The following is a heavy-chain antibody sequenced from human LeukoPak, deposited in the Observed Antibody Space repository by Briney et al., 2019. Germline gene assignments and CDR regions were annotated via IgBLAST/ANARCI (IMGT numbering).Heavy chain of an antibody. CDR3: ARETYSSSWYLPAYNWFDP. J-gene: IGHJ5*02. CDR2: INPNSGGT. V-gene: IGHV1-2*02. Sequence: ASVKVSCKASGYTFTGYYMHWVRQAPGQGLEWMGWINPNSGGTNYAQKFQGRVTMTRDTSISTAYMELSRLRSDDTAVYYCARETYSSSWYLPAYNWFDPWGQGTLVTVSS. CDR1: GYTFTGYY. D-gene: IGHD6-13*01.